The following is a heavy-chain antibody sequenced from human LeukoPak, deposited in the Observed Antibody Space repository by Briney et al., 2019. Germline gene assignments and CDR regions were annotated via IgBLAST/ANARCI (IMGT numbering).Heavy chain of an antibody. CDR2: IIPILGIA. V-gene: IGHV1-69*04. CDR1: GGTFSSYA. D-gene: IGHD6-19*01. CDR3: ARDKSSGWYGTLDYFDY. Sequence: ASVKVSCKASGGTFSSYAISWVRQAPGQGLEWMGRIIPILGIANYAQKFQGRVTITADKSTSTAYMELSSLRSEDTAVYYCARDKSSGWYGTLDYFDYWGQGTLVTVSS. J-gene: IGHJ4*02.